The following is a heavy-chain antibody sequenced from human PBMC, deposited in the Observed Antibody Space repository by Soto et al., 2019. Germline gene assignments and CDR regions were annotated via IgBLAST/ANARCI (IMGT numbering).Heavy chain of an antibody. D-gene: IGHD2-15*01. V-gene: IGHV1-18*04. CDR2: ISAYNGNT. Sequence: ASVKVSCKGSGYTFTSYCISWVLQAPGQGLEWMGWISAYNGNTNYAQKLQGRVTMTTDTSTSTAYMELRSLRSDDTAVYYCARGYCSGGSCWGWFDPWGQGTLVTVSS. J-gene: IGHJ5*02. CDR3: ARGYCSGGSCWGWFDP. CDR1: GYTFTSYC.